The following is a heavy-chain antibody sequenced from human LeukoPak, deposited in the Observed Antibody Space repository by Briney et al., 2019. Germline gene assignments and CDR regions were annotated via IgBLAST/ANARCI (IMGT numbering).Heavy chain of an antibody. D-gene: IGHD3-22*01. Sequence: SETLSLTCAVYGGSFSGYSWTWIRQPPGKGLEWIGEINHSGTTDYNPSLQSRVTISLDTSKNQFSLKVTSVTAADTAVYYCARGNYYDSSGYSPYTYEGYYFDYWGQGTLVTVSS. V-gene: IGHV4-34*01. J-gene: IGHJ4*02. CDR3: ARGNYYDSSGYSPYTYEGYYFDY. CDR1: GGSFSGYS. CDR2: INHSGTT.